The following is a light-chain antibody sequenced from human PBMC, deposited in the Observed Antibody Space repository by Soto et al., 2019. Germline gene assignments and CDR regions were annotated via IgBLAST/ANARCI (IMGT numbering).Light chain of an antibody. CDR2: DAS. Sequence: DIQITQSPSTLSASVGGRVSINCRASQNISTWLAWYQQIPGRAPKLLISDASSSERGVSSRFSGSGSGTDFTLTISSLQPDDFATYFCQQYSSYPWTFGQGTKVDIK. CDR1: QNISTW. V-gene: IGKV1-5*01. CDR3: QQYSSYPWT. J-gene: IGKJ1*01.